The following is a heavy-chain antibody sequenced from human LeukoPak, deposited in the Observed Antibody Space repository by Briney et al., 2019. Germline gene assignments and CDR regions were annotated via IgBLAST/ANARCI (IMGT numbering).Heavy chain of an antibody. Sequence: PSETLSLTCTVSGGSISNYYWSWIRQPPGKGLEWIGEINHSGSTNYNPSLKSRVTISVDTSKNQFSLKLSSVTAADTAVYYCARERYCSSTSCSKGAFDYWGQGTLVTVSS. CDR1: GGSISNYY. J-gene: IGHJ4*02. D-gene: IGHD2-2*01. CDR3: ARERYCSSTSCSKGAFDY. CDR2: INHSGST. V-gene: IGHV4-34*01.